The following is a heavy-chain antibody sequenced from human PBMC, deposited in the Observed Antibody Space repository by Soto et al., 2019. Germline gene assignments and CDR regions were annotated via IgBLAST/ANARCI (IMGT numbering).Heavy chain of an antibody. Sequence: EVQLVESGGDLVQPGGSLRLSCAASGFTFSTYRMHWVRQAPGKGLLWVSRLKTDGTYATYADSVKGRFTISRDNAKNTLYLQMNSLGVAGAAGYYCAAGGSGYYANWGQGTLVTVSS. CDR3: AAGGSGYYAN. CDR2: LKTDGTYA. CDR1: GFTFSTYR. D-gene: IGHD3-22*01. V-gene: IGHV3-74*01. J-gene: IGHJ4*02.